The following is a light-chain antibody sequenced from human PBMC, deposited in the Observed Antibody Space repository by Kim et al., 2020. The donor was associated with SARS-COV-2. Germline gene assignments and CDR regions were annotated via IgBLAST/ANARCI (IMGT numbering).Light chain of an antibody. CDR1: DLRKIY. CDR2: GKT. V-gene: IGLV3-19*01. Sequence: VKTVRITSQGDDLRKIYACWYQQQPGEAPVIVIYGKTNRPPGVPDRCSGSSSGNTASLTSTGAQAEDEADYYCNTRDSSDNQWVFGGGTQLTVL. J-gene: IGLJ3*02. CDR3: NTRDSSDNQWV.